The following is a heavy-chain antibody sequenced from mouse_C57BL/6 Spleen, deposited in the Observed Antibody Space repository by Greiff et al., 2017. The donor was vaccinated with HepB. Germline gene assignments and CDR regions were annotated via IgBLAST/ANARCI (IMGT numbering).Heavy chain of an antibody. D-gene: IGHD1-1*01. Sequence: QVHVKHSGPELVKPGASVKISCKASGYTFTDYYINWVKQRPGQGLEWIGGIYPGSGNTKYNEKFKGKATLTVDTSSSTAYMQLSSLTSEDSAVYFCARGGYGSSYTFDDWGKGTTLTVSS. J-gene: IGHJ2*01. V-gene: IGHV1-84*01. CDR1: GYTFTDYY. CDR2: IYPGSGNT. CDR3: ARGGYGSSYTFDD.